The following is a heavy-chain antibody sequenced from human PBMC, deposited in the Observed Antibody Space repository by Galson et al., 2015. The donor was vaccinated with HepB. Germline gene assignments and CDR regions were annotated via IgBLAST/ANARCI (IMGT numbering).Heavy chain of an antibody. CDR3: AKSSGWYEWEPRRSAFDI. V-gene: IGHV4-59*01. CDR1: GGSISSYY. CDR2: IYYSESN. J-gene: IGHJ3*02. D-gene: IGHD6-19*01. Sequence: EILSLTCTVSGGSISSYYWSWHRQPPGKGLERTGYIYYSESNNYNPSLQSRVTISVDTSKNQFSLKLSSVTAADTAVYYCAKSSGWYEWEPRRSAFDIWGQGTMVTVSS.